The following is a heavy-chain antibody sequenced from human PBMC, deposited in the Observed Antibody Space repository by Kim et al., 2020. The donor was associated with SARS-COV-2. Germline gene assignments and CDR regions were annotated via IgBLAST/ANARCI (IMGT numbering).Heavy chain of an antibody. CDR1: GYSFTSYW. CDR3: ARSYAGGVVILSHFDY. Sequence: GESLKISCKGSGYSFTSYWISWVRQMPGKGLEWMGRIDPSDSYTNYSPSFQGHVTISADKSISTAYLQWSSLKASDTAMYYCARSYAGGVVILSHFDYWGQGTLVTVSS. D-gene: IGHD3-3*01. CDR2: IDPSDSYT. J-gene: IGHJ4*02. V-gene: IGHV5-10-1*01.